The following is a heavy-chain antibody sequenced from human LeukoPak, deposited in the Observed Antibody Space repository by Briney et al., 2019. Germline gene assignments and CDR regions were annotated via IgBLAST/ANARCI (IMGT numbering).Heavy chain of an antibody. V-gene: IGHV5-51*01. CDR3: ARVNMNGFDV. Sequence: PGESLKISCKGSGYRFRSDWIVWVRQMPGKGLEWMGIIYAGDSDTRYSPSFQGQVTISVDKSISTAYLQWSSLKASDTAVYYCARVNMNGFDVWGQGTMVTVSS. J-gene: IGHJ3*01. CDR2: IYAGDSDT. D-gene: IGHD1/OR15-1a*01. CDR1: GYRFRSDW.